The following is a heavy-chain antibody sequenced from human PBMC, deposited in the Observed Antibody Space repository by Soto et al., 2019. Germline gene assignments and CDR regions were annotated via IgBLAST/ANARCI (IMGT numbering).Heavy chain of an antibody. CDR3: AKDPFP. CDR2: IYYSGST. V-gene: IGHV4-31*03. J-gene: IGHJ5*02. CDR1: GGSISSGGYY. Sequence: QVQLQESGPGLVKPSQTLSLTCTVSGGSISSGGYYWSWIRQHPGKGLEWIGYIYYSGSTYYNPSLKGRVTISVATSKNHFPQKLSSVTAPNTALYYCAKDPFPWAQGPLVTFPS.